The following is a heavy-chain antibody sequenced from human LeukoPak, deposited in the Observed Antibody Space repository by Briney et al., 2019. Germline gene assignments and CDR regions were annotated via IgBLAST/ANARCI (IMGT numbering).Heavy chain of an antibody. CDR3: TRGAGWLIDY. CDR2: SYYSGST. CDR1: GSSIISYY. Sequence: SETLSLTCTVSGSSIISYYWSWIRQPPGKGLEWIGYSYYSGSTNYNPSLKSRVTISADTSKNQFSLKLNSLTTADTAVYYCTRGAGWLIDYWGQGILVTVSS. J-gene: IGHJ4*02. D-gene: IGHD3-16*01. V-gene: IGHV4-59*01.